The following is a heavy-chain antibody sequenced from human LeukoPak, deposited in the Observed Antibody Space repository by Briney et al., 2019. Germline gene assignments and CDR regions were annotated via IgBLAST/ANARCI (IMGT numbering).Heavy chain of an antibody. CDR1: GGSISSHY. CDR3: ARYDRAAFVI. CDR2: VYPSGST. J-gene: IGHJ3*02. D-gene: IGHD1-14*01. Sequence: SETLSLTCTVSGGSISSHYWSWIRQPAGKGLEWIVRVYPSGSTDYNPSLESRVTMSVETSKNQFSLTMSSVTAADTAVYYCARYDRAAFVIWGQGTMVTVSS. V-gene: IGHV4-4*07.